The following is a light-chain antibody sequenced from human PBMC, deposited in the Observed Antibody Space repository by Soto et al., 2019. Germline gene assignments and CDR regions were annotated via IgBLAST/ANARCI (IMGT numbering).Light chain of an antibody. CDR1: QGISSY. Sequence: AIRMTQSPSSFSASTGDRVTITCRASQGISSYLAWYQQKPGKAPKLLIYAASTLQSGVPSRFSGSGSGTDFPLPISCLQFEDFATYYCQQYYSYPPTFGPGTKVDIK. CDR2: AAS. V-gene: IGKV1-8*01. CDR3: QQYYSYPPT. J-gene: IGKJ3*01.